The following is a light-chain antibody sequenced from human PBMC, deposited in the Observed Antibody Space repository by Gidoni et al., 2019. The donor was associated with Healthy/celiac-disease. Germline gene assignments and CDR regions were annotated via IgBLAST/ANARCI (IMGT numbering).Light chain of an antibody. V-gene: IGKV3-20*01. CDR1: KSVSSSY. CDR2: GAS. J-gene: IGKJ2*01. Sequence: ELVLTQSPGTLSLSPGERATLSCRASKSVSSSYLAWYQQKPGQAPRLLIYGASSRATGIPDRFSGSGSGTDFTLTISRLEPEDFAVYYCQQYGSSPVFGQGTKLEIK. CDR3: QQYGSSPV.